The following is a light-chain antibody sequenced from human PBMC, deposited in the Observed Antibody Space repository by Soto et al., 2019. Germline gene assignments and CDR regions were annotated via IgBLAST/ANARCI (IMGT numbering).Light chain of an antibody. V-gene: IGLV2-23*02. CDR3: CSYAGSSTFLYV. CDR2: EVS. J-gene: IGLJ1*01. CDR1: SSDVGSYNL. Sequence: QSALTQPASGSGFPGQSITISCTGTSSDVGSYNLVSWYQQHPGKAPKLMIYEVSKRPSGVSNRFSGSKSGNTASLTISGLQAEDEADYYCCSYAGSSTFLYVFGTGTKVTVL.